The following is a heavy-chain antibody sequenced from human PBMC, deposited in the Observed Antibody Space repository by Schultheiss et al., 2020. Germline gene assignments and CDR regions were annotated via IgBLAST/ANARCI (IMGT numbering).Heavy chain of an antibody. D-gene: IGHD4-17*01. V-gene: IGHV3-13*01. CDR1: GFTFSSYD. CDR2: IGTAGDT. Sequence: GGSLRLSCAASGFTFSSYDMHWVRQATGKGLEWVSAIGTAGDTYYPGSVKGRFTISRENAKNSLYLQMNSLRAEDTAVYYCARDWVWAVTTSYYYYYGMDVWGQGTTVTVSS. J-gene: IGHJ6*02. CDR3: ARDWVWAVTTSYYYYYGMDV.